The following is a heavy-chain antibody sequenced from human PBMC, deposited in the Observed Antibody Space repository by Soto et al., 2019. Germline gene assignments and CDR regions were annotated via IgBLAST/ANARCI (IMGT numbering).Heavy chain of an antibody. CDR1: GFAFTSSA. V-gene: IGHV1-58*01. J-gene: IGHJ4*02. CDR2: IVVGSGNT. Sequence: SVKVFCKASGFAFTSSAVQWVRQARGQRLEWIGWIVVGSGNTNYAQKFPERVTITRDMSTSTAYMELSSLRSEDTAVYYCAAEDIVALAFDYWGQGTLVTVSS. CDR3: AAEDIVALAFDY. D-gene: IGHD5-12*01.